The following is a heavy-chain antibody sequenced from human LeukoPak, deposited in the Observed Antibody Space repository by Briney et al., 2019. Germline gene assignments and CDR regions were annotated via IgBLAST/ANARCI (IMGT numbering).Heavy chain of an antibody. V-gene: IGHV3-49*04. CDR2: IRSKAYGGTT. Sequence: GGSLRLSCTASGFTLGDYAMSWVRQAPGKGLEWVGFIRSKAYGGTTEYAASVKGRFTISRDDSKSIAYLQMSSLRAEDTAVYFRAGMTRRLKYAFDIWGQGTMVTVSS. CDR3: AGMTRRLKYAFDI. CDR1: GFTLGDYA. D-gene: IGHD2-21*02. J-gene: IGHJ3*02.